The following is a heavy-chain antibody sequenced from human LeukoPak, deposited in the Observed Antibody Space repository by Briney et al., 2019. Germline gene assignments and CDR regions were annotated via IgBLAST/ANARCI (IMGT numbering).Heavy chain of an antibody. CDR3: ARGNEIFGVITIKTWFDH. J-gene: IGHJ5*02. D-gene: IGHD3-3*01. CDR2: INPNSGGT. V-gene: IGHV1-2*02. Sequence: ASVKVSCKASGYTFTSYAMHWVRQAPGQRLEWMGWINPNSGGTNYAQKFQGRVTMTRDTSISTAYMELSRLRFDDTAVYYCARGNEIFGVITIKTWFDHWGQGTVVTVSS. CDR1: GYTFTSYA.